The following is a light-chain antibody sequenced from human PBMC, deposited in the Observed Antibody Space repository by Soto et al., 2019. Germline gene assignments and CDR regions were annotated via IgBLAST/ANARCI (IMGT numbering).Light chain of an antibody. CDR1: QSVSSTY. CDR2: GAS. V-gene: IGKV3-20*01. J-gene: IGKJ4*01. Sequence: EIVLTQSPGTLSLSPGERATLSCRDSQSVSSTYLAWYQQKPGQAPRLLIYGASSRATGIPDRFSGSGSGTDFTLTISRLEPEDFAVYYCQQYESSPTTFGGGTKVEIK. CDR3: QQYESSPTT.